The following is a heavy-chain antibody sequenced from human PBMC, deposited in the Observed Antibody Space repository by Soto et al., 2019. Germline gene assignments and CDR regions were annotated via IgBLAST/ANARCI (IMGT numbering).Heavy chain of an antibody. CDR3: ARRGHGYKPFDY. V-gene: IGHV5-51*01. D-gene: IGHD5-12*01. J-gene: IGHJ4*02. Sequence: EVQLVQSGGEMKKPGESLKISGKGSGYGFTTYWIGWVRQMPGKGLKWMGTIYPGDSDTRYSPSFQGQVTISADKSISTAYLQWSSLKASDTAMYYCARRGHGYKPFDYWGQGTLVTVSS. CDR1: GYGFTTYW. CDR2: IYPGDSDT.